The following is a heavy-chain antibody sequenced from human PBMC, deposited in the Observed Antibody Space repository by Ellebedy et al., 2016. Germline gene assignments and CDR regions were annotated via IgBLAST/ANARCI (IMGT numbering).Heavy chain of an antibody. CDR1: GFSVNSND. CDR3: ATQFISNHDAFDI. D-gene: IGHD5-24*01. J-gene: IGHJ3*02. V-gene: IGHV3-53*05. Sequence: GESLKISCAASGFSVNSNDMSWVRQAPGKGLELVSLIYGGGTSYYADSVKGRFTISRDNSKKTLYLQMSSLRSEDTAVYYCATQFISNHDAFDIWGQGTMVTVSS. CDR2: IYGGGTS.